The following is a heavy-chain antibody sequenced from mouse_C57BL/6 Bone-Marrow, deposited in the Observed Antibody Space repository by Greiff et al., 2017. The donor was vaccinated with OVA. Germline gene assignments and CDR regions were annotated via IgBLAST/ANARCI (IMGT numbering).Heavy chain of an antibody. J-gene: IGHJ3*01. D-gene: IGHD1-1*01. Sequence: QVQLQQPGAELVKPGASVKLSCKASGYTFTSYWMQWVKQRPGQGLEWIGELDPSDSSTNYNEKFKGKATLTVDTSSSTADMQRSSLTAEYAADYYCAREGGTCYGSSYGAYWGQGTLVTVSA. V-gene: IGHV1-50*01. CDR3: AREGGTCYGSSYGAY. CDR2: LDPSDSST. CDR1: GYTFTSYW.